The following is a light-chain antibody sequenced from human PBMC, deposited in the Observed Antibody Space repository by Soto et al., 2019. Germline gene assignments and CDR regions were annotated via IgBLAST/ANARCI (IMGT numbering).Light chain of an antibody. CDR1: TSYIGSNV. Sequence: QSVLSQPPSASGTLGQRVTISCSDSTSYIGSNVINWYQQLPGTAPKLLIWGNDQRPSGVPDRISGSKSGTSASLAISGLQSEDEGDYYCAAWGDSLSGVVFGGGTKLTVL. J-gene: IGLJ2*01. CDR3: AAWGDSLSGVV. CDR2: GND. V-gene: IGLV1-44*01.